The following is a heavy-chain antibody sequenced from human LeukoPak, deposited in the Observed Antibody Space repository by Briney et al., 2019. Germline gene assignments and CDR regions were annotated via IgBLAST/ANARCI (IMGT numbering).Heavy chain of an antibody. CDR2: IRSKAYGGTT. J-gene: IGHJ4*02. D-gene: IGHD4-17*01. CDR3: TRDAASTVTGSFDY. Sequence: GGSLRLSCTASGFTFGDYAMSWFRQAPGKGLEWVGFIRSKAYGGTTEYAASVKGRFTISRDDSESIAYLQMNSLKTEDTAVYYCTRDAASTVTGSFDYWGQGTLVTVSS. CDR1: GFTFGDYA. V-gene: IGHV3-49*03.